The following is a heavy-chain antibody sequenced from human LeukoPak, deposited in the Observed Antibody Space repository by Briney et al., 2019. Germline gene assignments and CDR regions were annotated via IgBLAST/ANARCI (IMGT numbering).Heavy chain of an antibody. J-gene: IGHJ4*02. CDR1: GYSFTSYW. CDR3: ARWAGSYGHTYYFDY. Sequence: GESLKISRKGSGYSFTSYWIGWVRQMPGKGLEWMGIIYPGDSDTRYSPSFQGQVTISADKSISTAYLQWSSLKASDTAMYYCARWAGSYGHTYYFDYWGQGTLVTVSS. D-gene: IGHD5-18*01. CDR2: IYPGDSDT. V-gene: IGHV5-51*01.